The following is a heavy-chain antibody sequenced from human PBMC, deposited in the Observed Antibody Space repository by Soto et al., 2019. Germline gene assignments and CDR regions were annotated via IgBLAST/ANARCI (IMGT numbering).Heavy chain of an antibody. CDR1: GFTFSSYW. V-gene: IGHV3-7*01. CDR3: ARRLQLWPNYYYYGMDV. D-gene: IGHD5-18*01. J-gene: IGHJ6*02. CDR2: IKQDGSEK. Sequence: PGGSLRLSCAASGFTFSSYWMSWVRQAPGKGLEWVANIKQDGSEKYYVDSVKGRFTFSRDNAKNSLYLQMNSLRAEDTAVYYCARRLQLWPNYYYYGMDVWGQGTTVTVYS.